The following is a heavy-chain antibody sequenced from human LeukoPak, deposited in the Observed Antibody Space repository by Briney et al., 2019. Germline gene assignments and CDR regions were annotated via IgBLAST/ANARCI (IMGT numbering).Heavy chain of an antibody. J-gene: IGHJ4*02. CDR1: GFTFSSYW. CDR2: INSDGSST. D-gene: IGHD3-16*02. CDR3: ASGFYDYVWGSYRYTSFFDY. Sequence: PGGSLRLSCAASGFTFSSYWMHWVRQAPGKGLVWVSRINSDGSSTSYADSVKGRFTISRDNAKNTLYLQMNSLRAEDTAVYYCASGFYDYVWGSYRYTSFFDYWGQGTLVTVSS. V-gene: IGHV3-74*01.